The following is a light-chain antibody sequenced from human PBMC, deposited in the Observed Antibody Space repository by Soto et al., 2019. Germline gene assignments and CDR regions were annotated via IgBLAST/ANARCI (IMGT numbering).Light chain of an antibody. CDR2: NVS. CDR1: SSDVGGHDS. J-gene: IGLJ1*01. CDR3: TSYTRASTYV. V-gene: IGLV2-14*01. Sequence: QSALTQPASVSGSPGQSIAISCTGTSSDVGGHDSVSWYQQHPGKAPKLMIYNVSNWPSGVSNRFSGSKSGNTASLTISGLLAEDEADYFCTSYTRASTYVFGAGTKVTVL.